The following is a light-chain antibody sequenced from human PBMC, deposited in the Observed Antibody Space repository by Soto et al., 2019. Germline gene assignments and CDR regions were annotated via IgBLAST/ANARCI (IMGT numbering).Light chain of an antibody. CDR1: QSIGTNY. J-gene: IGKJ1*01. CDR2: AAS. Sequence: ENGLTQSPGTLSLSPGERATLSCRASQSIGTNYVAWFQRKPGQAPTLLIYAASRRATGIPDRFSGSGSGTEFTLTISRLEPEDFAVYFCQQYSSTPRTFGQGTKVDIK. V-gene: IGKV3-20*01. CDR3: QQYSSTPRT.